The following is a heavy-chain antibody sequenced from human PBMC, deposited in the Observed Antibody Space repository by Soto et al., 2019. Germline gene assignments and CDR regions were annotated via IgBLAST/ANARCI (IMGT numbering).Heavy chain of an antibody. J-gene: IGHJ5*02. D-gene: IGHD2-2*01. V-gene: IGHV4-4*02. Sequence: ASETLSLTSTVSGGSISSSNWWGWVRPPPGKGLEGSGENYYNGSTNYTPSLKSRVTMSVDTSKNQFSLKLSSVTAADTAVYYCARYCSSVTCHGFDPWGQGTLVTVSS. CDR1: GGSISSSNW. CDR2: NYYNGST. CDR3: ARYCSSVTCHGFDP.